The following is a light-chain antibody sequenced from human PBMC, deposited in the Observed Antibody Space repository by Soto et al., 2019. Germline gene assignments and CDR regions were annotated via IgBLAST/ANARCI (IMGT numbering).Light chain of an antibody. V-gene: IGKV3-20*01. Sequence: IVLTQSPATLSLSPGKRYTLSCMASQNISNYLIWYQQKPGQAPRLLIYDVSNRAAGIPARFSGSGSGTDFTLTISRLEPEDFAVYYCQPYGGLPRTVGPGTKVDIK. CDR2: DVS. CDR1: QNISNY. J-gene: IGKJ1*01. CDR3: QPYGGLPRT.